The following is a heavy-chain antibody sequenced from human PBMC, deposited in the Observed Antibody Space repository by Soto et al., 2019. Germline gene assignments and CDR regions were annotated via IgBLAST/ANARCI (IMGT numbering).Heavy chain of an antibody. CDR3: ARGRHFYGIDY. V-gene: IGHV4-34*01. Sequence: SETLSLTCAVFGGSFSGYFWSWARQPPGRGLDWIGEIDHSGSTNYNPSLKSRVTISVDTSKNQFSLKLSSVTAADTAVYYCARGRHFYGIDYWGQGALVTVSS. CDR2: IDHSGST. D-gene: IGHD3-10*01. J-gene: IGHJ4*02. CDR1: GGSFSGYF.